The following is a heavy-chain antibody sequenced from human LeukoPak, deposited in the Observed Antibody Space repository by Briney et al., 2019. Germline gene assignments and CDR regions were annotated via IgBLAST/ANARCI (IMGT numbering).Heavy chain of an antibody. J-gene: IGHJ3*02. CDR1: GFTFRDYY. Sequence: PGGSLRLSCAASGFTFRDYYMSWIRQAPGKGLEWVSYISSGGNTICYADSVKGRFTISRDNAKNSLYLQMNSLRAEDTAVYHCARVFLDAFDIWGQGTMVTVSS. V-gene: IGHV3-11*01. CDR2: ISSGGNTI. CDR3: ARVFLDAFDI.